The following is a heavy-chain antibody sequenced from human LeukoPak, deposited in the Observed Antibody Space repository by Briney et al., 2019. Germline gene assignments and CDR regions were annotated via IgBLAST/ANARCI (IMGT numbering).Heavy chain of an antibody. CDR1: GFTFSSYA. V-gene: IGHV3-30*18. Sequence: PGGSLRLSCAASGFTFSSYAMSWVCQAPGKGLEWVAVISYDGSNKYYADSVKGRFTISRDNSKNTLYLQMNSLRAEDTAVYYCAKSDSSGYYDAFDIWGQGTMVTVSS. CDR2: ISYDGSNK. J-gene: IGHJ3*02. D-gene: IGHD3-22*01. CDR3: AKSDSSGYYDAFDI.